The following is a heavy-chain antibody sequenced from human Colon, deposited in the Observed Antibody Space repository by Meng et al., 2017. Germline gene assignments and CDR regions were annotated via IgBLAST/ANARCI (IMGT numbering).Heavy chain of an antibody. V-gene: IGHV4-4*02. D-gene: IGHD4-23*01. CDR2: IDHRGDP. CDR1: GGSITTNSY. Sequence: GQLWESGPGLVKPSGTLSLTCAVSGGSITTNSYWSWVRQSPEKGLEWIGQIDHRGDPYYNPSLKSRVTMSVDRSKSQVSLQLTSVTAADTAVYYCARHGGYYQDYWGQGTLVTVSS. J-gene: IGHJ4*02. CDR3: ARHGGYYQDY.